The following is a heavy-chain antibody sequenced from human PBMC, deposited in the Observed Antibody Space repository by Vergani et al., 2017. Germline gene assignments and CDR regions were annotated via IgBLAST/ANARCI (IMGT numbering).Heavy chain of an antibody. J-gene: IGHJ6*02. CDR1: GFTFSSYW. D-gene: IGHD1-26*01. V-gene: IGHV3-74*01. CDR3: AKDGSGSYQPYYYGMDV. CDR2: INSDGSST. Sequence: EVQLVESGGGLVQPGGSLRLSCAASGFTFSSYWMHWVRQAPGKGLVWVSRINSDGSSTSYADSVKGRFTISRDNAKNTLYLQMNSLRAEDTAVYYCAKDGSGSYQPYYYGMDVWGQGTTVTVSS.